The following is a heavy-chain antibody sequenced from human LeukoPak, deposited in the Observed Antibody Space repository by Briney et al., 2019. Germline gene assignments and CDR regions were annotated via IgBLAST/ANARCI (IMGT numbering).Heavy chain of an antibody. D-gene: IGHD5-18*01. CDR3: ARHQGVDTAMVPFDY. CDR2: IYPGDSDT. CDR1: GYSFTRYW. Sequence: GESLKISCKGSGYSFTRYWIGWVRQMPGKGLEWMGIIYPGDSDTRYDPSFQGQVTISADKSISTAYLQWSSLKASDTAMYYCARHQGVDTAMVPFDYWGQGTLVTVSS. V-gene: IGHV5-51*01. J-gene: IGHJ4*02.